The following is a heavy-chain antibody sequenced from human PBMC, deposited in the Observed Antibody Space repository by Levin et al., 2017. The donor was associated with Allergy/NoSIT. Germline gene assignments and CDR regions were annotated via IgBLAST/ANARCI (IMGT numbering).Heavy chain of an antibody. Sequence: SETLSLTCAVSGGSISTDNWWSWIRQPPGKGLEWIGEIYRSGDTNHNPSRRSRVTMSVDKSKNHFSLKLSSVTATDTAVYYCATVEGLFCSGVSCSYSFHYWGQGALVTVSS. J-gene: IGHJ4*02. CDR2: IYRSGDT. V-gene: IGHV4-4*02. CDR1: GGSISTDNW. D-gene: IGHD3-9*01. CDR3: ATVEGLFCSGVSCSYSFHY.